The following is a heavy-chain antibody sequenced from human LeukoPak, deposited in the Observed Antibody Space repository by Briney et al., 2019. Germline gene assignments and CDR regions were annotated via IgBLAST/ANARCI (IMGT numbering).Heavy chain of an antibody. CDR1: GGSFSGYY. V-gene: IGHV4-34*01. J-gene: IGHJ4*02. D-gene: IGHD3-22*01. CDR3: ACSAYYDSSPGYFDY. Sequence: SETLSLTCAVYGGSFSGYYWSWIRQPPGKGLEWIGEINYSGSTNYNPSLKSRVTISVDTSKNQFSLKLSSVTAADTAVYYCACSAYYDSSPGYFDYWGQGTLVTVSS. CDR2: INYSGST.